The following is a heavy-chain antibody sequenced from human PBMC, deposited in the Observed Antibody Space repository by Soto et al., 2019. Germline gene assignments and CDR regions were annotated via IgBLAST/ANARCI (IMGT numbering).Heavy chain of an antibody. J-gene: IGHJ4*02. CDR2: IYYSGST. D-gene: IGHD6-19*01. CDR1: GGSISSGGYY. CDR3: ARVGSGAVAGLFDY. V-gene: IGHV4-31*03. Sequence: QVQLQESGPGLVKPSQTLSLTCTVSGGSISSGGYYWSWFRQHPGKGLEWIGYIYYSGSTYYNSSLKSRVTITVDTSKNQFSLELSSVTAADTAVYYCARVGSGAVAGLFDYWGQGTLVTVSS.